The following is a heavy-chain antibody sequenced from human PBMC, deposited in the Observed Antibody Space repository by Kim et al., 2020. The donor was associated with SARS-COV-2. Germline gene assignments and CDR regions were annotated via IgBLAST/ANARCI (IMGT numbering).Heavy chain of an antibody. Sequence: GGSLRLSCAASGFTFGDYAMHWVRQVPEKGLEWVAGLSWNSGSIGYADSVQGRFTISRDNAKNSLYLQMDSLRAEDTALYYCTKQSSGQYYYSYYGMDVWGQGTTVTVS. J-gene: IGHJ6*02. CDR1: GFTFGDYA. CDR2: LSWNSGSI. V-gene: IGHV3-9*01. CDR3: TKQSSGQYYYSYYGMDV. D-gene: IGHD3-22*01.